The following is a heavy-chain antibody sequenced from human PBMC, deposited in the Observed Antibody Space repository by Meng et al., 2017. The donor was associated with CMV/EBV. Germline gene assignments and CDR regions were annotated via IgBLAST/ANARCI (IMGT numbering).Heavy chain of an antibody. D-gene: IGHD6-6*01. J-gene: IGHJ4*02. CDR2: INHSGST. Sequence: QGQLQQWGAGLLKPSETLSLTCAVYGGSFSGYYWSWIRQSPGKGLEWIGEINHSGSTNYNPSLKSRVTISVDTSKNQFSLKLSSVTAADTAVYYCARGSIAARLGLGDWGQGTLVTVSS. CDR3: ARGSIAARLGLGD. CDR1: GGSFSGYY. V-gene: IGHV4-34*01.